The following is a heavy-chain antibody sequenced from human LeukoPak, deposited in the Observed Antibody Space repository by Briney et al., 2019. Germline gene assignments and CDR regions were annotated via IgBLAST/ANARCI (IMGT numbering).Heavy chain of an antibody. CDR1: GGSISSGDYY. V-gene: IGHV4-30-4*01. J-gene: IGHJ3*02. CDR3: ARDSPYGDYDAFDI. CDR2: IYYSGST. D-gene: IGHD4-17*01. Sequence: SQTLSLTCTVSGGSISSGDYYWSWIRQPPGKGLEWIGYIYYSGSTYYNPSLKSRVTISVDTSKNQFSLKLSSVTAADTAVYYCARDSPYGDYDAFDIWGQGTMVTVSS.